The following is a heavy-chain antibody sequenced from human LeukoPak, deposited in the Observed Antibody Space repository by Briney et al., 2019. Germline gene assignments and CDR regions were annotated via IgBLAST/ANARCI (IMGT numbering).Heavy chain of an antibody. D-gene: IGHD3-10*01. CDR2: IKQDGSEK. J-gene: IGHJ6*02. V-gene: IGHV3-7*01. CDR3: ARGRFELYGSGSYNHYYYGMDV. CDR1: GFTFSSYW. Sequence: GGSLRLSCAASGFTFSSYWMSWVRQAPGKGLEWVANIKQDGSEKYYVDSVKGRFTISRDNAKNSLYLQMNSLRAEDTAVYYCARGRFELYGSGSYNHYYYGMDVWGQGTTVTVSS.